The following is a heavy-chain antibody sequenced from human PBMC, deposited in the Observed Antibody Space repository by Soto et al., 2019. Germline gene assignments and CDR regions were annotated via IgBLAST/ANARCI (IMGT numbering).Heavy chain of an antibody. CDR1: GYIFINYG. CDR3: ARDEVPAANWLDR. Sequence: ASVKVSCKASGYIFINYGITWVRQAPGQGLEWMGWISGYNGHTKYADKLQGRVTMTTDTSTTTAYMELRSLRSDDTAVYYCARDEVPAANWLDRWGQGTLVTVSS. CDR2: ISGYNGHT. D-gene: IGHD2-2*01. J-gene: IGHJ5*02. V-gene: IGHV1-18*01.